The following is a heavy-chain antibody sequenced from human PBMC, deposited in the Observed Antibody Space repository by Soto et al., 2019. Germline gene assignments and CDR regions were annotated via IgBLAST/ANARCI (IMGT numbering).Heavy chain of an antibody. CDR2: IWYHGIDK. Sequence: QVQLVESGGGVVQPERSQRLSCAASGFTFSRQAMHWVRQAPGRGLEWVAVIWYHGIDKYYADSVKGRFTISRDNSKNTVYLQMNSLRGEDTAVYYCGTGFLGLCTGGNCPLDSWGLGTLVTVSS. D-gene: IGHD2-15*01. CDR3: GTGFLGLCTGGNCPLDS. CDR1: GFTFSRQA. J-gene: IGHJ4*02. V-gene: IGHV3-33*01.